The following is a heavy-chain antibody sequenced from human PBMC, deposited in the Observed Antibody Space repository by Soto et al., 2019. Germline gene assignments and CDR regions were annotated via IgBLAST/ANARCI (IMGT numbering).Heavy chain of an antibody. CDR3: VGGSASGVDH. V-gene: IGHV1-46*02. J-gene: IGHJ4*02. CDR1: TYNYNTYY. Sequence: ASVKVSCKSSTYNYNTYYIHWVRQAPGQGLEWVGVINPIVGSTNYAQKFLGRVTMTRDTSTTTFYMELTRLTSEDTAVYYCVGGSASGVDHWGQGTLVTVSS. D-gene: IGHD6-6*01. CDR2: INPIVGST.